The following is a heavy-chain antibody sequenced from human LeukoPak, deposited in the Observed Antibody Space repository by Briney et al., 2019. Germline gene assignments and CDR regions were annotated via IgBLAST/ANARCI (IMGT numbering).Heavy chain of an antibody. CDR3: ALSSGNHLWNWFDP. CDR2: INPGNANT. V-gene: IGHV1-3*01. D-gene: IGHD1-14*01. J-gene: IGHJ5*02. Sequence: ASVKVSCKPSGYTFTNYALHWVRQAPGQRLEWMAWINPGNANTKYSQEFQGRVTITSDTSASTAYMELSSLRSEDTAVYFCALSSGNHLWNWFDPWGQGTLVTVSS. CDR1: GYTFTNYA.